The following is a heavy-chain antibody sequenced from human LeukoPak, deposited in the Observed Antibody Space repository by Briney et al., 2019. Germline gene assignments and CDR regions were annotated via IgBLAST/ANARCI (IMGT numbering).Heavy chain of an antibody. J-gene: IGHJ6*02. V-gene: IGHV1-2*02. CDR3: ARTYYYDSSGYYYYCYYGMDV. Sequence: VASVKVSCKASGYTFTGYYMHWVRQAPGQGLEWMGWINPNSGGSNYAQKFQGRVTMTRDTSISTAYMELSRLRSDDTAVYYCARTYYYDSSGYYYYCYYGMDVWGQGTTVTVSS. CDR2: INPNSGGS. D-gene: IGHD3-22*01. CDR1: GYTFTGYY.